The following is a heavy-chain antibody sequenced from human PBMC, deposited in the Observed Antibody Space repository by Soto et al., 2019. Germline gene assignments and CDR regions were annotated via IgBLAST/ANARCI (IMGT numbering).Heavy chain of an antibody. Sequence: GGSLRLSCAASGFTFSNYAMHWVRQAPGKGLEWVAVISYDGSNKYYADSVKGRFTISRDNSKNTLYLQMNSLRAEDTAVYYCARDWSYCGGDCYIRSGLDYWGQGTLVTVSS. CDR3: ARDWSYCGGDCYIRSGLDY. V-gene: IGHV3-30-3*01. J-gene: IGHJ4*02. CDR2: ISYDGSNK. CDR1: GFTFSNYA. D-gene: IGHD2-21*02.